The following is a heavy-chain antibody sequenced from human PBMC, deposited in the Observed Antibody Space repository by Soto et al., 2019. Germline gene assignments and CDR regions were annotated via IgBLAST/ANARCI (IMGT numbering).Heavy chain of an antibody. V-gene: IGHV5-10-1*01. CDR2: INPSPTHP. CDR1: GYSFSNHC. Sequence: GGSLKISCKGSGYSFSNHCNTWVRQVPGKGPEWMERINPSPTHPNYSPSFQDNVTISADKTIITAYLQWSSPKASDAAIYYCTRHASYVVSSGYLGSYWGQGTLVTVSS. D-gene: IGHD3-22*01. CDR3: TRHASYVVSSGYLGSY. J-gene: IGHJ4*02.